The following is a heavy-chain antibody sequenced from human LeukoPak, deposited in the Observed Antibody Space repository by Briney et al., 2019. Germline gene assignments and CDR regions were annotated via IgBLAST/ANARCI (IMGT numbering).Heavy chain of an antibody. CDR2: ISSDGRTD. D-gene: IGHD2-2*01. CDR1: GFTFSNYG. CDR3: AREAMGSTFSAWFDP. Sequence: GGSLRLSCAASGFTFSNYGMHWVRQAPGKGLEWVAVISSDGRTDYYTDSVRGRFTASRDNSKKTLYLQVNSLRAEDTAVYYCAREAMGSTFSAWFDPWGQGTLVTVSS. V-gene: IGHV3-30*03. J-gene: IGHJ5*02.